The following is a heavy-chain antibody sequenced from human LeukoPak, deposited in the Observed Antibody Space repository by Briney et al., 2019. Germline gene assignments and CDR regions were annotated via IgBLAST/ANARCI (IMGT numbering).Heavy chain of an antibody. V-gene: IGHV3-48*04. CDR2: ISGSSSTI. CDR1: GFTFSSYS. Sequence: GGSLRLSCAASGFTFSSYSMNWVRQAPGKGLEWVSYISGSSSTIYYADSVKGRFTISRDNAKNSLYLQMNSLRAEDTAVYYCAKRFSTSSRYYGMDVWGQGTTVTVSS. D-gene: IGHD2-2*01. CDR3: AKRFSTSSRYYGMDV. J-gene: IGHJ6*02.